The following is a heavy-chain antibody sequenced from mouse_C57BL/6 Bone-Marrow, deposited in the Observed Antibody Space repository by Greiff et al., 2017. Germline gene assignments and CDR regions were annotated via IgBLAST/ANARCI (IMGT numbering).Heavy chain of an antibody. CDR3: ARQLRLRAMDY. Sequence: EVKLMESGGDLVKPGGSLKLSCAASGFTFSSYGMSWVRQTPDKRLEWVATISSGGSYTYYPDSGKGRFTISRDNAKNTLYLQMSSLKSEDTAMYYCARQLRLRAMDYWGQGTSVTVSS. CDR2: ISSGGSYT. V-gene: IGHV5-6*01. CDR1: GFTFSSYG. J-gene: IGHJ4*01. D-gene: IGHD3-2*02.